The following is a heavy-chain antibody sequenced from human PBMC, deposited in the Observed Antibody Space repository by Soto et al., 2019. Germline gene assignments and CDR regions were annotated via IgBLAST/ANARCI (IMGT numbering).Heavy chain of an antibody. V-gene: IGHV3-48*03. D-gene: IGHD4-17*01. J-gene: IGHJ4*02. CDR3: ASPPYGVLPVY. CDR1: GFTFSSYE. CDR2: ISSSGSTI. Sequence: GGSLRRSWAASGFTFSSYEMNWVRQAPGKGLEWVSYISSSGSTIYYADSVKGRFTISRDNAKNSLYLQMNSLRAEDTAVYYCASPPYGVLPVYWGPGTLLTVSS.